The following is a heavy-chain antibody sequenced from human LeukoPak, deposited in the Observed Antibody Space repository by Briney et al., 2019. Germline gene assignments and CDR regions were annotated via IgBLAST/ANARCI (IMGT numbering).Heavy chain of an antibody. CDR3: ASRWSGTLLPPARWGFDP. J-gene: IGHJ5*02. Sequence: PSETLSLTCTFSGGSISSSSYYWGWIRQPPGKGLEWIGSIYYSGSTYYNPSLKSRVTISVDTSKNQFSLKLSSVTAADTAVYYCASRWSGTLLPPARWGFDPWGQGTLVTVSS. V-gene: IGHV4-39*07. CDR2: IYYSGST. CDR1: GGSISSSSYY. D-gene: IGHD3-3*01.